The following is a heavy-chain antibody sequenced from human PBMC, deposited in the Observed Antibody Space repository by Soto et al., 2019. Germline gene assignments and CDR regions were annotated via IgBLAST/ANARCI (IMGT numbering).Heavy chain of an antibody. CDR1: GGSFSGYY. J-gene: IGHJ2*01. Sequence: PSETLSLTCAVYGGSFSGYYWSWIRQPPGKGLEWIGEINHSRSTNYNPSLKSRITISVDTSKNQFSLKLSSVTAADTDVYYCARGNTKRPSGAYWYFDLWGRGTLVTVSS. CDR3: ARGNTKRPSGAYWYFDL. V-gene: IGHV4-34*01. CDR2: INHSRST. D-gene: IGHD1-1*01.